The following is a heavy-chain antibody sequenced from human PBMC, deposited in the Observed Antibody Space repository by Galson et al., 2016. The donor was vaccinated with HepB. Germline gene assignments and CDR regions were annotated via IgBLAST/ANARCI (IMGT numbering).Heavy chain of an antibody. CDR1: GFTFRSYW. D-gene: IGHD6-19*01. Sequence: SLRLSCAASGFTFRSYWMSWVRQAPGKGLEWVANINQDGSKKYSVDSVKGRFTISRDNGKNSLYLQMSSLRVEDAGVYYCARRLDPQRRIAGWGWGMDVWGQGTTVTVS. J-gene: IGHJ6*02. CDR3: ARRLDPQRRIAGWGWGMDV. V-gene: IGHV3-7*01. CDR2: INQDGSKK.